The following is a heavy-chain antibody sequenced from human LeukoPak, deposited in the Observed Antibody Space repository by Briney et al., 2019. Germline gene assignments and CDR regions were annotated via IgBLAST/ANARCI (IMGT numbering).Heavy chain of an antibody. V-gene: IGHV3-48*03. Sequence: PGGSLRLSCAASGFTFSSYEMNWVRQAPGKGLEWVSYISSSGSTIYYADSVKGRFTISRDNSKNTLYLQMNSLRAEDTAVYYCARDITIFDYWGQGTLVTVSS. CDR3: ARDITIFDY. CDR2: ISSSGSTI. CDR1: GFTFSSYE. D-gene: IGHD3-3*01. J-gene: IGHJ4*02.